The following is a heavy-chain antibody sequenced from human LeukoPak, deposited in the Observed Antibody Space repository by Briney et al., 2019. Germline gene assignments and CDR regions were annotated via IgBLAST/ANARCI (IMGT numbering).Heavy chain of an antibody. CDR3: ARDQHYDILTCYYYYGMDV. V-gene: IGHV1-18*04. CDR1: GYTLTSYG. Sequence: ASVKVSCKASGYTLTSYGIRWVRQAPGQGLEWMGWINAYNGNANYAQKLQGRVTMTTDTSTGTAYKELRSLRSDDTAVYYCARDQHYDILTCYYYYGMDVWGKGTTVTVSS. D-gene: IGHD3-9*01. J-gene: IGHJ6*04. CDR2: INAYNGNA.